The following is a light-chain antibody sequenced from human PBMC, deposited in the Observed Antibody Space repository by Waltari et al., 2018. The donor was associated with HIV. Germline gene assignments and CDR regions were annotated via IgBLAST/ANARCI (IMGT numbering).Light chain of an antibody. V-gene: IGLV3-1*01. CDR3: QVWVSRTAWVI. CDR1: TLGDTF. CDR2: QDN. Sequence: SYDLAQPPSVSVSPGQTASITCSGDTLGDTFASWYQQRPGQSPLLIIYQDNRRPSGIPDRFSGSHSGNAATLTISETQAMDEADYFCQVWVSRTAWVIFGGGTKLTVV. J-gene: IGLJ2*01.